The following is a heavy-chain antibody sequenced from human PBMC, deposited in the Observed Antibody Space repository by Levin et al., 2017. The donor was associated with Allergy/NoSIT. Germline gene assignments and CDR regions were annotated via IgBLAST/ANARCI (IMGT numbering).Heavy chain of an antibody. CDR2: ISSSSTTI. Sequence: LSLTCAGSGFTFSDYYMSWIRQAPGKGLESVSYISSSSTTIYYADSVKGRFTISRDNAKNSLYLEMNSLRAEDTAVYYCARDSYDAYARFSAWGQGTPVTVSS. D-gene: IGHD4-17*01. V-gene: IGHV3-11*01. CDR3: ARDSYDAYARFSA. CDR1: GFTFSDYY. J-gene: IGHJ4*02.